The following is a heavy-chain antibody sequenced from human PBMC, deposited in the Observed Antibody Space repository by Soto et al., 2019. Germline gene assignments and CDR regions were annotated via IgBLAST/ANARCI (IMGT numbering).Heavy chain of an antibody. Sequence: QLVASGGGLIQPGESLTLSCEASGSSVTNNYMYWVRQAPGKGLEWVSLIYSGGGTHYADFVNGRFIISRDNSKNTLHLQMDKLRAEDTAIYYCARDIACSSSSCQGDNFDIWGRGTLVTVSP. J-gene: IGHJ3*02. CDR3: ARDIACSSSSCQGDNFDI. D-gene: IGHD2-2*01. V-gene: IGHV3-53*01. CDR2: IYSGGGT. CDR1: GSSVTNNY.